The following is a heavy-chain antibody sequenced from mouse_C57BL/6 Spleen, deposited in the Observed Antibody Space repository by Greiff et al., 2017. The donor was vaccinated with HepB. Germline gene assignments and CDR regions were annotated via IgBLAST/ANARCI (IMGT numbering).Heavy chain of an antibody. Sequence: VQRVESGAELARPGASVKLSCKASGYTFTSYGISWVKQRTGQGLEWIGEIYPRSGNTYYNEKFKGKATLTADKSSSTAYMELRSLTSEDSAVYFCARSGLDGGFAYWGQGTLVTVSA. CDR1: GYTFTSYG. J-gene: IGHJ3*01. V-gene: IGHV1-81*01. CDR3: ARSGLDGGFAY. CDR2: IYPRSGNT. D-gene: IGHD2-4*01.